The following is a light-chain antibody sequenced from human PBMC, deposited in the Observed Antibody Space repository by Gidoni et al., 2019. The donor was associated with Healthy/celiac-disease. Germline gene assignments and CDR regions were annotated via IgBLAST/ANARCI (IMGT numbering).Light chain of an antibody. CDR2: GAS. CDR1: QSVSSSY. V-gene: IGKV3-20*01. Sequence: EIVLTQSPGTLSLSPGERATLSCRASQSVSSSYVAWYQQKPGQAPRLLIYGASSRATGIPDRFSGSGSGTDFTLTISRLEPEDFAVYYCQQYGSSPVKFGQXTKVEIK. J-gene: IGKJ1*01. CDR3: QQYGSSPVK.